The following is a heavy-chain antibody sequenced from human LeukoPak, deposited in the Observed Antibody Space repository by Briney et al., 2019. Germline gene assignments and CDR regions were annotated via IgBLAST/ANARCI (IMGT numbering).Heavy chain of an antibody. D-gene: IGHD3-16*01. CDR3: ARLLGGYYYYYMDV. CDR1: GGSISSYY. CDR2: IYYSEST. Sequence: SETLSLTCTVSGGSISSYYWSWIRQPPGKGLEWIGYIYYSESTNYNPSLKSRVTISVDTSKNQFSLKLSSVTAADTAVYYCARLLGGYYYYYMDVWGKGTTVTVSS. V-gene: IGHV4-59*01. J-gene: IGHJ6*03.